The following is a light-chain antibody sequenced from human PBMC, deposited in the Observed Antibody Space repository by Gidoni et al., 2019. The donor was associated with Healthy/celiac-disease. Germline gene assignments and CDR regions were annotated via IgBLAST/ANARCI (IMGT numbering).Light chain of an antibody. V-gene: IGLV2-8*01. CDR2: EVS. CDR1: SSDVGGYNY. CDR3: SSYAGSNPVV. J-gene: IGLJ2*01. Sequence: QSALTQPSSASGPPGQPVTISCTGTSSDVGGYNYVSWYQQHPGKAPKLMIYEVSTRPSGVPDRFSGSKSGNTASLTVSGLQAEDEADYCCSSYAGSNPVVFGGGTKLTVL.